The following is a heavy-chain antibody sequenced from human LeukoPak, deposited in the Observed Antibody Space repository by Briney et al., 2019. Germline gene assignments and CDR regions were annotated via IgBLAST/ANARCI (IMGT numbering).Heavy chain of an antibody. D-gene: IGHD6-19*01. Sequence: PGGSLRLSCAASGFAFSDSWMTWIRQAPGKGLEWVAFIKGDGSAKKYVDSVKGRFTISRDNAKNSLYLQMNSLRAEDTAVYYCARDPGIAVAGTDYWGQGTLVTVSS. CDR2: IKGDGSAK. CDR1: GFAFSDSW. J-gene: IGHJ4*02. CDR3: ARDPGIAVAGTDY. V-gene: IGHV3-7*01.